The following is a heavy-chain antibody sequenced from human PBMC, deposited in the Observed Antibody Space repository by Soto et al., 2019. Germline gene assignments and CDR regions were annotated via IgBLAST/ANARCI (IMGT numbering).Heavy chain of an antibody. CDR3: ARDPMIKYNWNYGRANWFDP. CDR1: GYTFTSYG. D-gene: IGHD1-7*01. CDR2: ISAYNGNT. V-gene: IGHV1-18*01. Sequence: GASVKVSCKASGYTFTSYGISWVRQAPGQGLEWMGWISAYNGNTNYAQKLQGRVTMTTDTSTSTAYMELRSLRSDDTAVYYCARDPMIKYNWNYGRANWFDPWGQGTLVTVSS. J-gene: IGHJ5*02.